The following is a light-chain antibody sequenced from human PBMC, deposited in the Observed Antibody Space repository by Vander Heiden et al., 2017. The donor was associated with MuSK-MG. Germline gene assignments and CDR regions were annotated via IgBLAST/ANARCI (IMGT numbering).Light chain of an antibody. CDR3: QQSVNLPLT. CDR2: AAS. Sequence: DIMMTQSPSSLSVSVGDRVTITCRASETITISLNWYQQKPGKAPKLLISAASQLQSGVPSRFSGSGSGTDFTLTISRLHPDDYASYYCQQSVNLPLTFGGGTKVEIK. J-gene: IGKJ4*01. V-gene: IGKV1-39*01. CDR1: ETITIS.